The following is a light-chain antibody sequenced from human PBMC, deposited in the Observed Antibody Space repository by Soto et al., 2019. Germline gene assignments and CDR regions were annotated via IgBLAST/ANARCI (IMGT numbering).Light chain of an antibody. Sequence: IVMTQSPATLSVSPGERATLSCRASQSVSSSLAWFQQKLGQAPRLLIYGASTRATGIPARFSGSGSGTEFTLTISSLQSEDFAVYYCQQYNNWPRTFGQGTKVEIK. CDR3: QQYNNWPRT. CDR1: QSVSSS. J-gene: IGKJ1*01. V-gene: IGKV3-15*01. CDR2: GAS.